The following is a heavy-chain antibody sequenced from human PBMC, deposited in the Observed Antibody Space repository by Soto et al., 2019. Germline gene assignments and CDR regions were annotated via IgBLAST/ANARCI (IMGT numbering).Heavy chain of an antibody. CDR2: INHSGST. Sequence: SETLSLTCAVYGGSFSGYYWTWIRQPPGTGLEWIGEINHSGSTNYNPSLQSRVTISVDTSKNQFSLKLTSVTAADTAVYYCARDKITGLFDYWGQGTLVTVSS. CDR3: ARDKITGLFDY. J-gene: IGHJ4*02. CDR1: GGSFSGYY. D-gene: IGHD2-8*02. V-gene: IGHV4-34*01.